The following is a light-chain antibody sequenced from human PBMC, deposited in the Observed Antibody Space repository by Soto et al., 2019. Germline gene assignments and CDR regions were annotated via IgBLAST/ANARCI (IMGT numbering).Light chain of an antibody. Sequence: EIVLTQSPGTLSLSPGERATLSCRASQSVSSNYLTWYQQKPGQAPRLLIYGASSRATGIPDRFSGSGSGTDFTLTISRLEPDAFAVYYCQQYGSSPFTFGPGTTVDIK. CDR3: QQYGSSPFT. V-gene: IGKV3-20*01. J-gene: IGKJ3*01. CDR2: GAS. CDR1: QSVSSNY.